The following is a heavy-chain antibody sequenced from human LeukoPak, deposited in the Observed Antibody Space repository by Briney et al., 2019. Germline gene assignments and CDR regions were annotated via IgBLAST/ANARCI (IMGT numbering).Heavy chain of an antibody. CDR3: ARLATGTIVGAYFFDY. CDR1: GGSISSGSYY. Sequence: PSQTLSLTCTVSGGSISSGSYYWSWIRQPAGKGLEWIGRIYTSGSTNYNPSLKSRVTISVDTSKNQFSLKLSSVTAADTAVYYCARLATGTIVGAYFFDYWGQGNLVTVSS. J-gene: IGHJ4*02. V-gene: IGHV4-61*02. D-gene: IGHD1-26*01. CDR2: IYTSGST.